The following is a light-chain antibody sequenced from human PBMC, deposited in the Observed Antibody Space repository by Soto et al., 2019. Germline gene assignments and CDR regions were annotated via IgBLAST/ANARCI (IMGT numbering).Light chain of an antibody. Sequence: EIVLTQSPGTLSLSPGDRATLSCRASPSVGSSYLAWYQQKPGQPPRLLIYGASSMATGIPDRFSGSGSGTDFTLTISRLEPEDFAVYYCHQYGTSPYTFGHGTKLEIK. J-gene: IGKJ2*01. V-gene: IGKV3-20*01. CDR1: PSVGSSY. CDR2: GAS. CDR3: HQYGTSPYT.